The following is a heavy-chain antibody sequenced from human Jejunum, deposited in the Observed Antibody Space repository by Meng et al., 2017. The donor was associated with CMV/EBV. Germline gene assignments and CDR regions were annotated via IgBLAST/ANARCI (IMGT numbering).Heavy chain of an antibody. Sequence: FAVLAFTMSGVRQAPGKGPEWVSAMRGSGDKTSSADSVTGRFSISRDNSKNTLFLQMNGLRAEDTAIYYCAPVGGWGTGTPTTLITWGQGTRVTVSS. CDR1: FAVLAFT. D-gene: IGHD4-17*01. CDR3: APVGGWGTGTPTTLIT. CDR2: MRGSGDKT. J-gene: IGHJ5*02. V-gene: IGHV3-23*01.